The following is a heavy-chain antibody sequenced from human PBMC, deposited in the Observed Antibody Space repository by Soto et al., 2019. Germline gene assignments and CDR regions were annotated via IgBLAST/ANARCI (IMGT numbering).Heavy chain of an antibody. CDR3: AREKTYYYYYGMDV. CDR1: GLTFSSYA. CDR2: ISYDGSNK. J-gene: IGHJ6*02. Sequence: QVQLVESGGGVVQPGRSLRLSCAASGLTFSSYAMHWVRQAPGKGLEWVAVISYDGSNKYYADSVKGRFTISRDNSKNTLYLQMNSLRAEDTAVYYCAREKTYYYYYGMDVWGQGTTVTVSS. V-gene: IGHV3-30-3*01.